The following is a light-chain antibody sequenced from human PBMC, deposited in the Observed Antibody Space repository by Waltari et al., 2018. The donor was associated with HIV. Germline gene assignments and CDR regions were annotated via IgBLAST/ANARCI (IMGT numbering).Light chain of an antibody. CDR2: EVT. V-gene: IGLV2-14*01. CDR3: TSYTSSSTLGV. CDR1: TSDRGGFEY. Sequence: QSALPQPASVSGSPGPSVTISCTGPTSDRGGFEYGCWYQHPPGKAPKLIIYEVTNRPSGVSTRFSGSKSGNTASLTISGLQAEDEADYFCTSYTSSSTLGVFGGGTRLTVL. J-gene: IGLJ2*01.